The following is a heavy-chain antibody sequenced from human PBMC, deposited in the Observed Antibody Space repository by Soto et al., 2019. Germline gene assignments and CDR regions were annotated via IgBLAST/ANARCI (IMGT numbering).Heavy chain of an antibody. J-gene: IGHJ3*02. CDR2: ISSSSSYI. V-gene: IGHV3-21*01. CDR1: GFTFSSYS. D-gene: IGHD4-17*01. Sequence: GGSLRLSCAASGFTFSSYSMNWVRQAPGKGLEWVSSISSSSSYIYYADSVKGRFTISRDNAKNSLYLQMNSLRAEDTAVYYCARDNYGGNLSPSGAFDIWGQGTMVTV. CDR3: ARDNYGGNLSPSGAFDI.